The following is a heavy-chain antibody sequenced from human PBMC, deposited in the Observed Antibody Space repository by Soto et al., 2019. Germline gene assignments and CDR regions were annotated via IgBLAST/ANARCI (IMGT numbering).Heavy chain of an antibody. V-gene: IGHV1-2*04. D-gene: IGHD2-15*01. CDR1: GYTFTGYY. Sequence: ASVKVSCKASGYTFTGYYMHWVRQAPGQGLEWMGWINPNSGGTNYAQKFQGWVTMTRDTSISTAYMELSRLRSDDTAVYYCARGVAATLGYFQHWGQGTLVTVSS. CDR3: ARGVAATLGYFQH. J-gene: IGHJ1*01. CDR2: INPNSGGT.